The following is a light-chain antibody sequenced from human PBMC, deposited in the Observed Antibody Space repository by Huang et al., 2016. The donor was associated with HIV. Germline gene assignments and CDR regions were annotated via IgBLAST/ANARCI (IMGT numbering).Light chain of an antibody. V-gene: IGKV3-11*01. J-gene: IGKJ1*01. CDR2: NAS. Sequence: EIVLAQSPVTLSLSPGERATLACRASQSVSVYIAWYQQKAGQPPRLLIYNASTRATGIPARCSGSGSGTDFTLTISSLEPEDFAVYYCQQRSDWPPTFGRGTKVEIK. CDR1: QSVSVY. CDR3: QQRSDWPPT.